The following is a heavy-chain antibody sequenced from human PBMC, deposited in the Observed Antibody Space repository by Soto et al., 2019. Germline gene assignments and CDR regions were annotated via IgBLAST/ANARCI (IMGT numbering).Heavy chain of an antibody. J-gene: IGHJ4*02. CDR2: INRDGGST. D-gene: IGHD4-17*01. CDR3: ARAPGFYGDFFDY. CDR1: GFRFDDYG. V-gene: IGHV3-20*04. Sequence: EVQLVESGGGVVRPGGSLRLSCAAFGFRFDDYGMSWVRQVPGKGLEWVSGINRDGGSTSYADSVKGRFTISRDNAKNSLYLQMNSLRAEDTGFYYCARAPGFYGDFFDYWGQGTLVTVSS.